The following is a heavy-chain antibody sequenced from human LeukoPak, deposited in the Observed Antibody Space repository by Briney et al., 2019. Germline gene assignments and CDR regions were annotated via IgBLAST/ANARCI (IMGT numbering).Heavy chain of an antibody. CDR1: GFTVSSNY. J-gene: IGHJ3*02. Sequence: GGSLRLSCAACGFTVSSNYMRWVRQAPGKGLEGDSVIYSGGSTYYPDSVKGRFTISRDNSKNTLYLQMHSLRAEDTAVYYCPRGHFRPSQGRRPAYVWRDAFDIWGQGTMVTVSS. CDR2: IYSGGST. CDR3: PRGHFRPSQGRRPAYVWRDAFDI. V-gene: IGHV3-53*01. D-gene: IGHD3-16*01.